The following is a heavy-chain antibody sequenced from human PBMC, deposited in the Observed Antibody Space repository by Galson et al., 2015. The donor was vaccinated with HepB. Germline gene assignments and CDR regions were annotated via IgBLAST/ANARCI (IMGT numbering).Heavy chain of an antibody. J-gene: IGHJ4*02. D-gene: IGHD6-13*01. V-gene: IGHV3-7*01. CDR3: ARPRLKGIAAAGSY. CDR2: IKQDGSEK. CDR1: GFTFSSYW. Sequence: SLRLSCAASGFTFSSYWMSWVRQAPGKGLEWVANIKQDGSEKYYVDSVKGRFTISRDNAKNSLYLRMNSLRAEDTAVYYCARPRLKGIAAAGSYWGQGTLVTVSS.